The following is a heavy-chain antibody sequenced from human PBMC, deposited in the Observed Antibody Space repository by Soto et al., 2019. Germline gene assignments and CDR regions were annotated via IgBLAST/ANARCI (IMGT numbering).Heavy chain of an antibody. CDR1: GLTFCSYG. CDR2: IWYDGSNK. CDR3: ARDSAGGYSYGHIGRGIDY. Sequence: HGGSLRLCCAACGLTFCSYGMHWVRQAPGKGLEWVAVIWYDGSNKYYADSVKGRFTISRDNSKNTLYLQMNSLRAEDTAVYYCARDSAGGYSYGHIGRGIDYWGQGTLVTVSS. V-gene: IGHV3-33*01. J-gene: IGHJ4*02. D-gene: IGHD5-18*01.